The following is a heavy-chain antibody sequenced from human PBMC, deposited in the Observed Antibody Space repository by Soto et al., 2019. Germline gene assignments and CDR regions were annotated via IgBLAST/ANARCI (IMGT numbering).Heavy chain of an antibody. D-gene: IGHD3-16*01. V-gene: IGHV1-58*02. CDR1: GFTFTSSA. Sequence: QRQLVQSGPEVKKPGTSVKVSCKASGFTFTSSAMQWVRQARGQRLEWIGWIVVGSGNTNYAQKFQERVTITRDMSTSTAYMELSSLRSEDTAVYYWAAERFWGYYYYMDFWGKGTTVTVSS. J-gene: IGHJ6*03. CDR3: AAERFWGYYYYMDF. CDR2: IVVGSGNT.